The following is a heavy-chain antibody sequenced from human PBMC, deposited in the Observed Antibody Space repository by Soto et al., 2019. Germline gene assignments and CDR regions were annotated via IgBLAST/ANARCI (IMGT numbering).Heavy chain of an antibody. Sequence: EVQLVESGGGLVQPGGSLRLSCAASGFTFSGSWMHWVRQAPGKGLVWVSRINGDGSGTSYADFVKGRFTIFRDDAKNTLFLQINGLRAEDTAVYYCARGIFGSGTANDYWGQGTLVTVSS. J-gene: IGHJ4*02. CDR1: GFTFSGSW. CDR3: ARGIFGSGTANDY. D-gene: IGHD3-10*01. V-gene: IGHV3-74*01. CDR2: INGDGSGT.